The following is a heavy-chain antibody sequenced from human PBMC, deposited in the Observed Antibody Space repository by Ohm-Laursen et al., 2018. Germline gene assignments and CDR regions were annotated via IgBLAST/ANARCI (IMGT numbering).Heavy chain of an antibody. V-gene: IGHV1-18*01. CDR1: GGTFSSYA. J-gene: IGHJ4*02. Sequence: ASVKVSCKASGGTFSSYAISWVRQAPGQGLEWMGWISAYNGNTNYAQKLQGRVTMTTDTSTSTAYMELRSLRSDDTAVYYCARAGLRYFDRGYFDYWGQGTLVTVSS. CDR3: ARAGLRYFDRGYFDY. CDR2: ISAYNGNT. D-gene: IGHD3-9*01.